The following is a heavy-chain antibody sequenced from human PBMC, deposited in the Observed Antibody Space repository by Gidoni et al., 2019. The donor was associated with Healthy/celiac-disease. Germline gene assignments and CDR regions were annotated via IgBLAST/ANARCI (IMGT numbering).Heavy chain of an antibody. D-gene: IGHD3-22*01. CDR1: GFTFSSYS. CDR2: IISRSSYI. CDR3: ASYDSSGYYGY. V-gene: IGHV3-21*01. Sequence: EVQLVESGGGLVKPGGSLRLSWAASGFTFSSYSLNWVRQAPGKGLEWVSSIISRSSYIYYAVSVKGRFTISRDNAKNSLYLQMNSLRAEDTAVYYCASYDSSGYYGYWGQGTLVTVSS. J-gene: IGHJ4*02.